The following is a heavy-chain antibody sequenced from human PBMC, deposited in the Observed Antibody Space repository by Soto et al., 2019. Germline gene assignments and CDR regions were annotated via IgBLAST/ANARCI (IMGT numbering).Heavy chain of an antibody. V-gene: IGHV3-30-3*01. CDR3: AARLGTYPYYYYGMDV. Sequence: QVQLVESGGGVVQPGRSLRLSCLASGFTFSTYAMHWVRQVPGKGLEWVAVISYDGSNKYYADSVKGRFTISRDNSNNTLSLQMQSLRPEDTAVYYCAARLGTYPYYYYGMDVWGQGTTVTVSS. CDR1: GFTFSTYA. CDR2: ISYDGSNK. D-gene: IGHD3-16*01. J-gene: IGHJ6*02.